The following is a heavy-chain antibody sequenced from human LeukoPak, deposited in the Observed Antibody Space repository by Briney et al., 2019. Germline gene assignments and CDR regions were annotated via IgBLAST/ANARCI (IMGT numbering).Heavy chain of an antibody. D-gene: IGHD6-13*01. CDR3: ARYYSSSWYY. CDR2: IYYSGST. CDR1: RGSVSSSSYY. Sequence: PSETLSLTCTVSRGSVSSSSYYWGWIRQPPGKGLEWIGSIYYSGSTYYNPSLKSRVTISVDTSKNQFSLKLSSVTAADTAVYYCARYYSSSWYYWGQGTLVTVSS. V-gene: IGHV4-39*01. J-gene: IGHJ4*02.